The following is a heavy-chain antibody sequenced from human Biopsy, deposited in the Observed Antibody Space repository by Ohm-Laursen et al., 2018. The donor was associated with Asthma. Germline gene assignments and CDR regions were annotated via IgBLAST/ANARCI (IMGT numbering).Heavy chain of an antibody. CDR2: ISFDGRYE. Sequence: SLRLSCAASGFSFSKYGIHWVRQVPGKGPEWVALISFDGRYEYYADSVKGRFTISRDNPMKRLYLQMSSLTAEDTAVYYCASRGGDFWSGYYMDYWGQGTLVTVSS. CDR1: GFSFSKYG. CDR3: ASRGGDFWSGYYMDY. J-gene: IGHJ4*02. V-gene: IGHV3-30*03. D-gene: IGHD3-3*01.